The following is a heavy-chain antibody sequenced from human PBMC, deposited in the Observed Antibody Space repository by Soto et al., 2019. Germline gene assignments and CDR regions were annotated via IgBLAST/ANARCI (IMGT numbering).Heavy chain of an antibody. V-gene: IGHV7-4-1*01. D-gene: IGHD2-21*01. Sequence: GASVKVSCKASGYTFTSYAMNWVRQAPGQGLEWMGWINTNTGNPTYAQGFTGRFVFSLDTSVSTAYLQICSLKAEDTAVYYCARDKFRKNRYYYYYGMDVWGQGTXVTVSS. CDR3: ARDKFRKNRYYYYYGMDV. CDR2: INTNTGNP. J-gene: IGHJ6*02. CDR1: GYTFTSYA.